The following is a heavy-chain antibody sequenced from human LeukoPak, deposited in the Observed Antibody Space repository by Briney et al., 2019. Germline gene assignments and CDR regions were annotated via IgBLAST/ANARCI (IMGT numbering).Heavy chain of an antibody. V-gene: IGHV3-15*01. CDR3: TSQALSYYYYGMDV. CDR1: GFTFSNAW. J-gene: IGHJ6*04. CDR2: IKSKTDGGTT. Sequence: GGSLRLSCAASGFTFSNAWVSWVRQAPGKGLEWVGRIKSKTDGGTTDYAVPVKGRFTISRDDSKNTLYLQMNSLKTEDTAVYYCTSQALSYYYYGMDVWGKGTTVTVSS.